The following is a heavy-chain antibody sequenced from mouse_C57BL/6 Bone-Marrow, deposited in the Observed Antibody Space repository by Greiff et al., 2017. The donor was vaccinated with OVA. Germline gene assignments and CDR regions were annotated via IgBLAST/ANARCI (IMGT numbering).Heavy chain of an antibody. V-gene: IGHV3-6*01. D-gene: IGHD1-2*01. J-gene: IGHJ4*01. CDR3: AREEDTTASSY. CDR2: ISYDGSN. Sequence: ESGPGLVKPSQSLSLTCSVTGYSITSGYYWNWIRQFPGNKLEWMGYISYDGSNNYNPSLKNRISITRDTSKNQFFLMLNSVTTEDTATYYCAREEDTTASSYWGQGTSVTVSS. CDR1: GYSITSGYY.